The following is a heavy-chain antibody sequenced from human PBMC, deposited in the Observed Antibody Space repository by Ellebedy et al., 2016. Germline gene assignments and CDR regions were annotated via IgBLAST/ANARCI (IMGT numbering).Heavy chain of an antibody. D-gene: IGHD3-22*01. V-gene: IGHV3-72*01. CDR1: GLTFSNYP. Sequence: GESLKISCAASGLTFSNYPMSWVRQAPGKGLEWIGRIRNKPRSYTTEYAASVKGRFAVSRDDSKSSLYLQMNSLKTEDTAVYYCAASSVGNIFDYWGQGILVIVSS. CDR2: IRNKPRSYTT. J-gene: IGHJ4*02. CDR3: AASSVGNIFDY.